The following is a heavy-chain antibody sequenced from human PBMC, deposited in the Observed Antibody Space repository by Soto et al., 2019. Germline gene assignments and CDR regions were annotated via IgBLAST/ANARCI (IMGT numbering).Heavy chain of an antibody. CDR3: AKDKGSGGTNDFDY. CDR1: GFTFDDYA. CDR2: ISWNSGSI. V-gene: IGHV3-9*01. D-gene: IGHD1-7*01. J-gene: IGHJ4*02. Sequence: GGSLRLSCAASGFTFDDYAMHWVRQAPGKGLEWVSGISWNSGSIGYADSVKGRFTISRDNAKNSLYLQMNSLRAEDTALYYCAKDKGSGGTNDFDYWGQGTLVTVSS.